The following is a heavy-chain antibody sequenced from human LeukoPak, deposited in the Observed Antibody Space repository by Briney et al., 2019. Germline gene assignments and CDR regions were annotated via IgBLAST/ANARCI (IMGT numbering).Heavy chain of an antibody. D-gene: IGHD1-26*01. CDR3: ARGYVGATEYCFDP. CDR1: GYTFTSYD. J-gene: IGHJ5*02. CDR2: MNPNSGNT. V-gene: IGHV1-8*01. Sequence: ASVKVSCETSGYTFTSYDINWVRQATGQGLEWMGWMNPNSGNTGYAQKFQGRVTMTRNTSISTAYMQLSSLRSDDTAVYYCARGYVGATEYCFDPWGQGTLVTVSS.